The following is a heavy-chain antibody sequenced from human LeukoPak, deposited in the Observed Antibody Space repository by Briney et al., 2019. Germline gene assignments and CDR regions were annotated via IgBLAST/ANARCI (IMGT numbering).Heavy chain of an antibody. Sequence: ASVKVPCKAFGYTFISHAMNWVRQAPGQGLELMGWINTNTGIPTYAQGFAGRFIFSLDTSVTTAYLQITSLKAEDTAVYYCARDLVSAGFDIWGQGTMVTVSS. CDR3: ARDLVSAGFDI. J-gene: IGHJ3*02. D-gene: IGHD6-6*01. V-gene: IGHV7-4-1*02. CDR1: GYTFISHA. CDR2: INTNTGIP.